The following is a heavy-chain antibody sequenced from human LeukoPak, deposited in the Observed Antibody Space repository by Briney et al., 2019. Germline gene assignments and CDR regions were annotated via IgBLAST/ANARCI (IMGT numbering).Heavy chain of an antibody. CDR2: IYYSGST. V-gene: IGHV4-39*01. CDR3: ARGLGIQYYDFWPYYYGMDV. CDR1: GGSISSSSYS. Sequence: SETLSLTCTVSGGSISSSSYSWGWIRQPPGKGLEWIGSIYYSGSTYYNPSLKSRVTISVDTSKNQFSLKLSSVTAADTAVYYCARGLGIQYYDFWPYYYGMDVWGQGTTVTVSS. J-gene: IGHJ6*02. D-gene: IGHD3-3*01.